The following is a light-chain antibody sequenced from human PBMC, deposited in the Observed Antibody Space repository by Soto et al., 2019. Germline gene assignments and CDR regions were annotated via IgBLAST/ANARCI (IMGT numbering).Light chain of an antibody. Sequence: IQMTQSPSTLSASVGDRVTITCRASQSISDLLAWYQQKPGKAPKLLIYKASSLKSGVPSRFSGSGSGTEYTLTLSSLQPDDFASYYCQQYNGYWTFGQGTKVEIK. CDR3: QQYNGYWT. CDR2: KAS. J-gene: IGKJ1*01. CDR1: QSISDL. V-gene: IGKV1-5*03.